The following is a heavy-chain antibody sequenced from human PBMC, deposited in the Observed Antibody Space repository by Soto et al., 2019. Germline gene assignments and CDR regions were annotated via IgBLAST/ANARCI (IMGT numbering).Heavy chain of an antibody. Sequence: QVQLQESGPGLVKPSQTLSLTCTVSGGSISSGGYYWSWIRQHPGKGLEWIGYIDYSGSTYYNPSLKSRLTIPVGTSKTQVSLKLSAVTAADTAVYYCARDLGPSSSGWYVGGTDYYGMDVWGQGTTVTVSS. CDR1: GGSISSGGYY. J-gene: IGHJ6*02. D-gene: IGHD6-13*01. CDR2: IDYSGST. CDR3: ARDLGPSSSGWYVGGTDYYGMDV. V-gene: IGHV4-31*03.